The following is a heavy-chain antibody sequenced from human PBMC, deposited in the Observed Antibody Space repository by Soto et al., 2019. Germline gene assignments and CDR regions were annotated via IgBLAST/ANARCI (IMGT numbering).Heavy chain of an antibody. V-gene: IGHV4-34*01. J-gene: IGHJ4*02. D-gene: IGHD2-8*01. CDR2: INHSGST. CDR3: ARGYGTNGVCSDY. CDR1: GGSSSGYY. Sequence: PSETLSLTCAVYGGSSSGYYWSWIRQPPGKGLEWIGEINHSGSTNYNPSLKSRVTISVDTSKNQFSLKLSSVTAADTAVYYCARGYGTNGVCSDYWGQGTLVTVSS.